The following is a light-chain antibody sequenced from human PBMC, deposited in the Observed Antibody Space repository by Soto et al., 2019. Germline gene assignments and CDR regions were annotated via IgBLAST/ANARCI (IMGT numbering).Light chain of an antibody. J-gene: IGLJ3*02. CDR2: EVS. V-gene: IGLV2-14*01. Sequence: QSVLTQPASVSGSPGQSITISCTGTISDVGGYNYVSWYQQYPGKAPKLMIYEVSNRPSGVSNRFSGSKSGSTASLTISGLQAEDEADYYCSSYTGSSVWVFGGGTKLTVL. CDR3: SSYTGSSVWV. CDR1: ISDVGGYNY.